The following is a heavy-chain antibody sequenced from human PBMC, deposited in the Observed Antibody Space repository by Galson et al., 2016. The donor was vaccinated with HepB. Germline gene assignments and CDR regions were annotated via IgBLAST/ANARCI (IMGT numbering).Heavy chain of an antibody. CDR1: GYTFTTFG. CDR3: ARDRVMVRGVIGY. Sequence: SVKVSCKASGYTFTTFGINWVRQAPGQGLEWVGWINTYTGNANYAQKFQGRVNMTTDTSTSTIYMEVKSLRSDDTAVYYCARDRVMVRGVIGYWGQGTLVTVSS. J-gene: IGHJ4*02. D-gene: IGHD3-10*01. V-gene: IGHV1-18*01. CDR2: INTYTGNA.